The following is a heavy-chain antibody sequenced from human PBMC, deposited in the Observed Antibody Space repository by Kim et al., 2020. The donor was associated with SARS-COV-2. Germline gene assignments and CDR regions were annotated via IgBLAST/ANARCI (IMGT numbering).Heavy chain of an antibody. V-gene: IGHV4-4*02. CDR1: GGSISSSNW. Sequence: SETLSLTCAVSGGSISSSNWWSWVRQPPGKGLEWIGEIYHSGSTNYNPSLKSRVTISVDKSKNQFSLKLSSVTAADTAVYYCATRREENCSGGSCYSNYYYGMDVWGQGTTVTVSS. J-gene: IGHJ6*02. CDR2: IYHSGST. CDR3: ATRREENCSGGSCYSNYYYGMDV. D-gene: IGHD2-15*01.